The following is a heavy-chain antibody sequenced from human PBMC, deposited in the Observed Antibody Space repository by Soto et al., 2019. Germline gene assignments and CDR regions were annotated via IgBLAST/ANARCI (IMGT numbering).Heavy chain of an antibody. CDR3: ARDNDRPQLGGNYYYILDV. CDR2: IMPIFRTP. V-gene: IGHV1-69*12. Sequence: QVQLEQSGAEVKKPGSSVKVSCKASGGTFRNSAFSWVRQAPGQGLEWMGGIMPIFRTPDYAQKFQGRVTITADASTSTTYMELSGLRSDDTAVYYCARDNDRPQLGGNYYYILDVWGHGTAVTVSS. J-gene: IGHJ6*02. CDR1: GGTFRNSA. D-gene: IGHD1-1*01.